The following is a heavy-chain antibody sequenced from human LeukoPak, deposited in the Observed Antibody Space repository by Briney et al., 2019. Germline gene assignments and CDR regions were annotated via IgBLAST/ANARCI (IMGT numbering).Heavy chain of an antibody. CDR3: AKSPFGSGSYYLDY. J-gene: IGHJ4*02. D-gene: IGHD3-10*01. Sequence: SGGSLRLSCAASGFTFSSYGMHWVRQAPGKGLKWVAFIRYDGSNKYYADSVKGRFTISRDNSKNTLYLQMNSLRAEDTAVYYCAKSPFGSGSYYLDYWGQGTLVTVSS. CDR2: IRYDGSNK. CDR1: GFTFSSYG. V-gene: IGHV3-30*02.